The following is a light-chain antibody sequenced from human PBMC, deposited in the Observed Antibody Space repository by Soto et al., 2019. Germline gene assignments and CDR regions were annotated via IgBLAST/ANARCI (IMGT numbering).Light chain of an antibody. Sequence: DIQMTQSPSSLSASVGDRVTITCRASQSISSYLNWYQQKPGKAPKLLIYGASSLQSGVPSRFSGSGSGTDFTLTISSLQPEDFSTYYCQQSYSTLITFGRGTRLEIK. CDR3: QQSYSTLIT. V-gene: IGKV1-39*01. CDR1: QSISSY. CDR2: GAS. J-gene: IGKJ5*01.